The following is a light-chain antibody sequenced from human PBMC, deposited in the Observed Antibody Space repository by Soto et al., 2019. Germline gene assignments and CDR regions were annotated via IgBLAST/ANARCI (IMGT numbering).Light chain of an antibody. Sequence: QAVVTQPPSASGTPGQRVTISCSGATSNIGTNFVYWYQQFPGTAPKLLLYFDSQRPSGVPDRFSGSRSGTSASLTISGLRPEAEADYHCATWDDSLSGPVFGGGTKLTVL. V-gene: IGLV1-47*01. CDR3: ATWDDSLSGPV. CDR2: FDS. CDR1: TSNIGTNF. J-gene: IGLJ3*02.